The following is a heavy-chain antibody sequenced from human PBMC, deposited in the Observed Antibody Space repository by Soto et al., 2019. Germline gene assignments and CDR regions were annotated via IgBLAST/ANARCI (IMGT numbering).Heavy chain of an antibody. CDR2: IKQDGGEK. CDR1: GFIVSDTY. CDR3: ASSATQPYYYYYYMDV. D-gene: IGHD3-10*01. V-gene: IGHV3-7*01. J-gene: IGHJ6*03. Sequence: GGSLRLSCTASGFIVSDTYMNWVRQAPGKGLEWVANIKQDGGEKYYVDSVKGRFTISRDNAKNSLYLQMNSLRAEDTAVYYCASSATQPYYYYYYMDVWGKGTTVTVSS.